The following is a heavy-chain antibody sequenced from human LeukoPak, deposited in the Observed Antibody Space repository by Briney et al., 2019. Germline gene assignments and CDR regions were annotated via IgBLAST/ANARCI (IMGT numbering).Heavy chain of an antibody. V-gene: IGHV1-46*01. CDR1: AGTFSSYA. CDR2: INTSGSST. Sequence: EASVKVCCTSSAGTFSSYAISWVRQAHGQGLEWMGIINTSGSSTSYAQKFQGRVTMTRDTSTSTVYMELSSLRFEDTAVYYCARDAGTSGWYPLSYWGQGTLVTVSS. J-gene: IGHJ4*02. D-gene: IGHD6-19*01. CDR3: ARDAGTSGWYPLSY.